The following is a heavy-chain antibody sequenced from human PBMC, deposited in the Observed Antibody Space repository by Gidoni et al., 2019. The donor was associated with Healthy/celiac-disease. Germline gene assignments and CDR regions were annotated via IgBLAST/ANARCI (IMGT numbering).Heavy chain of an antibody. CDR1: GYTFTSYY. CDR3: ACRSGARGMDV. D-gene: IGHD2-15*01. CDR2: INPSGGST. Sequence: QVQLVQSGAEVKKPGASVKVSCKASGYTFTSYYMHWVRQAPGQGLEWMGIINPSGGSTSYAQKFQGRVTMTRDTSTSTVYMELSSLRSEDTAVYYCACRSGARGMDVWGQGTTVTVSS. V-gene: IGHV1-46*01. J-gene: IGHJ6*02.